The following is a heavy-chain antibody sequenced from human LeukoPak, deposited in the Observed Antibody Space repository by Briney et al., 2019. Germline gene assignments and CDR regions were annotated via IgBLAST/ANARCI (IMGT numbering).Heavy chain of an antibody. CDR1: GFTFSSYW. CDR3: ARIMASSGYYPNYFDY. D-gene: IGHD3-22*01. J-gene: IGHJ4*02. V-gene: IGHV3-7*01. CDR2: IKQDGSEK. Sequence: GGSLRLSCAASGFTFSSYWMSWVRQAPGKGLEWVANIKQDGSEKYYVDSVKGRLTISRDNAKNSLYLQMNSLRAEDTAVYYCARIMASSGYYPNYFDYWGQGTLVTVSS.